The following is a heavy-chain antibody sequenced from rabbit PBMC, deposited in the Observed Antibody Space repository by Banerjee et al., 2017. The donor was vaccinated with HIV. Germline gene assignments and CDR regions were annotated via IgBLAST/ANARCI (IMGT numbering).Heavy chain of an antibody. J-gene: IGHJ4*01. Sequence: QSLEESGGDLVKPGASLTLTCTASGFSFSSGYWLCWVRQAPGKGLEWIACSDTSSVSAYYASWAKGRFTISKTSSTTVTLQMTSLTAADTATYFCARTADSSYYWYFNLWGPGTLVTVS. D-gene: IGHD8-1*01. V-gene: IGHV1S40*01. CDR1: GFSFSSGYW. CDR2: SDTSSVSA. CDR3: ARTADSSYYWYFNL.